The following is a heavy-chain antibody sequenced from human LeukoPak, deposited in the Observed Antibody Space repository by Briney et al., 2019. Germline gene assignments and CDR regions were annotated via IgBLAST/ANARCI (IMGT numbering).Heavy chain of an antibody. CDR2: INPNSGGT. Sequence: ASVKVSCMASGYTFNDYYMHWVRQAPGQGLEWMGWINPNSGGTNYAQKFQGRVTMTRDTSISTAYMELSRLRSDDSAVYACARVAGDYAFDFGGRGTLVSVSS. CDR3: ARVAGDYAFDF. CDR1: GYTFNDYY. J-gene: IGHJ4*02. D-gene: IGHD4-17*01. V-gene: IGHV1-2*02.